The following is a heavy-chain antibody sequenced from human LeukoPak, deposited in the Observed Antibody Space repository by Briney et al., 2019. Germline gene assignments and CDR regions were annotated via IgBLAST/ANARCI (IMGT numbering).Heavy chain of an antibody. CDR1: GGSFSGFY. D-gene: IGHD5-24*01. J-gene: IGHJ4*02. CDR3: TRGIDAYKGGNY. V-gene: IGHV4-34*01. Sequence: SETLSLTCDVYGGSFSGFYWNWIRQPPGKGLEWIGEIHPSGSTNYNPSLESRITISLDTSKNEVSLKLSSMTAADTAIYYCTRGIDAYKGGNYWGQGTLVTVSS. CDR2: IHPSGST.